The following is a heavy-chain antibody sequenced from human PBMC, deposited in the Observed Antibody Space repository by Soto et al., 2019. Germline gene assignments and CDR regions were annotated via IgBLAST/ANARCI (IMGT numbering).Heavy chain of an antibody. CDR2: FYYNGKT. D-gene: IGHD3-3*02. V-gene: IGHV4-39*01. Sequence: PSETLSLTCAVSGASMSVSGSYWGWIRQSPGKGLDYIGSFYYNGKTYYNPSLRGRVTMSVDTSKNQFSLKLTSVTAADTAVYSCAARSISIFDYWGPGTLVTVSS. J-gene: IGHJ4*02. CDR1: GASMSVSGSY. CDR3: AARSISIFDY.